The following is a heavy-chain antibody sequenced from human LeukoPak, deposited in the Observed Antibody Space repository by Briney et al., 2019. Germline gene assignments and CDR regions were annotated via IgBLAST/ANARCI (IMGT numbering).Heavy chain of an antibody. Sequence: ASVKVSCKASGGTFSTDAISWVRQAPGQGLEWMGRVIPYLGIIDYTQKFQGRITISADKSTSTAYMEMNSLTSEDTAVYYCARDTAVAPSSNWFDPRGQGTLVTVSS. CDR1: GGTFSTDA. V-gene: IGHV1-69*04. CDR3: ARDTAVAPSSNWFDP. J-gene: IGHJ5*02. CDR2: VIPYLGII. D-gene: IGHD6-19*01.